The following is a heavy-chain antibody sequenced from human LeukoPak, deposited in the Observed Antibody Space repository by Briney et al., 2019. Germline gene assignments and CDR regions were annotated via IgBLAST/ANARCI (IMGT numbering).Heavy chain of an antibody. D-gene: IGHD7-27*01. CDR2: IYDSGST. Sequence: SETLPLTCTVSGYSISSGYYWGWIRQPPGKGLEWIGNIYDSGSTYYNPSLKSRVTISVDTSKNHFSLKLTSVTAADTAVYFCAREPHWAFDYWGQGTLVTVSS. V-gene: IGHV4-38-2*02. CDR3: AREPHWAFDY. J-gene: IGHJ4*02. CDR1: GYSISSGYY.